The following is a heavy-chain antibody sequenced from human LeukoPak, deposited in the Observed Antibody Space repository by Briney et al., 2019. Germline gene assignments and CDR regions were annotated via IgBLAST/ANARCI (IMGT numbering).Heavy chain of an antibody. CDR3: ARLVVVSSAMKPSNYFDY. CDR2: IYYSGST. CDR1: GGSISSYY. V-gene: IGHV4-59*08. Sequence: SETLSLTCTVSGGSISSYYWSWIRQPPGKGLEWIGYIYYSGSTNYNPSLKSRVTISVDTSKNQFPLNLRSVTAADTAVYYCARLVVVSSAMKPSNYFDYWGQGTLVTVSS. J-gene: IGHJ4*02. D-gene: IGHD2-2*01.